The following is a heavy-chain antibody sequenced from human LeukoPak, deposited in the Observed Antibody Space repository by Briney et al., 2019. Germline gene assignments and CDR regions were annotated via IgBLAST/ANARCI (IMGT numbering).Heavy chain of an antibody. D-gene: IGHD3-9*01. Sequence: SETLSLTCTVSGGSISSSSYYWGWLRQPPGKGLEWIGCIYYSGSTYYNPSLKSRVTISVDTSKNQFSLKLSSVTAADTAVYYCARGVGEYDILTGYYPPYYFDYWGQGTLVTVSS. V-gene: IGHV4-39*07. CDR3: ARGVGEYDILTGYYPPYYFDY. J-gene: IGHJ4*02. CDR2: IYYSGST. CDR1: GGSISSSSYY.